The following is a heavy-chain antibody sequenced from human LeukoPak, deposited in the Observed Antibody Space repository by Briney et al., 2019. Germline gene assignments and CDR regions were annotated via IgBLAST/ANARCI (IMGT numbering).Heavy chain of an antibody. CDR3: ARDRYCSGGSCSSVRFDP. Sequence: GGSLRLSCVASGFTFSGFSMSWVRQPPGKGLEGVSVIASGGDITYYADSVKGRFTISRDNSKSTLYLQLNSLRAEDTALYYCARDRYCSGGSCSSVRFDPWGQGTLVTVSS. CDR1: GFTFSGFS. J-gene: IGHJ5*02. CDR2: IASGGDIT. D-gene: IGHD2-15*01. V-gene: IGHV3-23*01.